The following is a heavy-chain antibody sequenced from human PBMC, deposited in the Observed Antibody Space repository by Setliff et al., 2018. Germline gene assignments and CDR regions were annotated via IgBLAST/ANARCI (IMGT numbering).Heavy chain of an antibody. CDR2: FDPEGGET. V-gene: IGHV1-24*01. CDR1: GYTLTELS. J-gene: IGHJ4*02. D-gene: IGHD6-13*01. CDR3: ATADVIIAAAGNSKYILDY. Sequence: ASVKVSCKVSGYTLTELSMHWVRQAPGKGLEWMGGFDPEGGETIYAQKFQGRVTMTEDTSTDTAYMELSSLRSEDTAVYYCATADVIIAAAGNSKYILDYWGQGTLVTVSS.